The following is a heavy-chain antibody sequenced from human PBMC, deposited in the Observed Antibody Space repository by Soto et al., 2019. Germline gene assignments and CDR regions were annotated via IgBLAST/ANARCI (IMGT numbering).Heavy chain of an antibody. CDR2: IYYSGST. V-gene: IGHV4-59*01. D-gene: IGHD6-19*01. Sequence: SETLSLTCTVSGGSISSYYWSWIRQPPGKGLEWIGYIYYSGSTNYNPSLKSRVTISVDTSKNQFSLKLSSLTAADTAVYYCARGVDRQWADYWGRGTLVTSPQ. CDR1: GGSISSYY. CDR3: ARGVDRQWADY. J-gene: IGHJ4*02.